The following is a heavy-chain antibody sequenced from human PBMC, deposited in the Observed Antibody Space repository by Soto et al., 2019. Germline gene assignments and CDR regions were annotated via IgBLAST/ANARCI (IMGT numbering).Heavy chain of an antibody. CDR1: GYSFATYW. J-gene: IGHJ5*02. Sequence: GESLKVSCKGSGYSFATYWIAWVRQMPGKGLEWMGIIYPDDSDTTYSLSFQGQVTISADKSISTAYLQWSSLKASDTAIYYCAVSNAIPYNWLDPWGQGTLVTVSS. CDR3: AVSNAIPYNWLDP. V-gene: IGHV5-51*01. CDR2: IYPDDSDT.